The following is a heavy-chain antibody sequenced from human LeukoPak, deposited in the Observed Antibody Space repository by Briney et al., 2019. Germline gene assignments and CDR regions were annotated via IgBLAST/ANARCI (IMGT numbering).Heavy chain of an antibody. V-gene: IGHV4-34*01. CDR2: INHSGST. Sequence: PSETLSLTYAVYGGSFSGYYWSWIRQPPGKGLEWIGEINHSGSTNYNPSLKSRVTISVDTSKNQFSLKLSSVTAADTAVYYCAREDVDTAMVTKLDYWGQGTLVTVSS. CDR3: AREDVDTAMVTKLDY. CDR1: GGSFSGYY. D-gene: IGHD5-18*01. J-gene: IGHJ4*02.